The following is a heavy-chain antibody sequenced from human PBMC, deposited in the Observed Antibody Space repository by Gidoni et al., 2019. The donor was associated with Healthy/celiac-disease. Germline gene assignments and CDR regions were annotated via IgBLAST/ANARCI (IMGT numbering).Heavy chain of an antibody. CDR2: ISSSSSYI. J-gene: IGHJ3*02. V-gene: IGHV3-21*01. CDR1: GFTFRSYS. D-gene: IGHD4-17*01. Sequence: EVQLVESGGGLVKPGGSLRLSCAASGFTFRSYSMNWVRQAPGKGLEWVSSISSSSSYIYYADSVKGRFTISRDNAKNSLYLQMNSLRAEDTAVYYCASATLRPTVTNGRDAFDIWGQGTMVTVSS. CDR3: ASATLRPTVTNGRDAFDI.